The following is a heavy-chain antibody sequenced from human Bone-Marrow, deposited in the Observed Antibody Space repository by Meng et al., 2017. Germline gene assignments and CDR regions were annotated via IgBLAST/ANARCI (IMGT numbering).Heavy chain of an antibody. D-gene: IGHD6-19*01. CDR2: ISGSGGST. CDR3: AKISGGAKGEFDY. V-gene: IGHV3-23*01. J-gene: IGHJ4*02. CDR1: GFTFSSYA. Sequence: GESLKISCVASGFTFSSYAMSWVRQAPGKGLEWVSAISGSGGSTYYADSVKGRFTISRDNSKNTLYLQMNSLRAEDTAVYYCAKISGGAKGEFDYWGQGTLVTVSS.